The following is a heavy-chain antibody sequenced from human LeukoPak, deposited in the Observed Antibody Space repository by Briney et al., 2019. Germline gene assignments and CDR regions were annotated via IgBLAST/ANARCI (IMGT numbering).Heavy chain of an antibody. D-gene: IGHD6-13*01. Sequence: SETLSLTCTVSGGSISSYYWSWIRQPPGKGLEWIGYIYYSGSTNYNPSLKSRVTMSVDTSKNQFSLKLSSVTAADTAVYYCARDVQIAAAGTSFDPWGQGTLVTVSS. J-gene: IGHJ5*02. CDR2: IYYSGST. V-gene: IGHV4-59*12. CDR3: ARDVQIAAAGTSFDP. CDR1: GGSISSYY.